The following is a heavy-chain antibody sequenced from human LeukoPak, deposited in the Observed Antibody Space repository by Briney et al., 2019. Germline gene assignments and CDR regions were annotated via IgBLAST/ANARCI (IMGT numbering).Heavy chain of an antibody. CDR1: GGSISSGGYY. V-gene: IGHV4-30-2*01. Sequence: SETLSLTCTVSGGSISSGGYYWSWIRQPPGKGLEWIGYIYHSGSTYYNPSLKSRVTISLDTSKNQFTLKLRSVTAADTAVYYCARDPSGYDWGAFDIWGRGTMVTVSS. CDR3: ARDPSGYDWGAFDI. J-gene: IGHJ3*02. D-gene: IGHD5-12*01. CDR2: IYHSGST.